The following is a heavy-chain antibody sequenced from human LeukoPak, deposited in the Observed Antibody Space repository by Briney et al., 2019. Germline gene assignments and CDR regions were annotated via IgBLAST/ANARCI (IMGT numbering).Heavy chain of an antibody. Sequence: ASVKVSCKASGYTFTGYYIQWVRQAPGQGLEWMGWINVNSGGTNYAQKFQGRVTMTRDTSITTAYMDLSRLNSDDTAMYYCARGTMNLDSWGQGTLVTVSS. J-gene: IGHJ4*02. CDR2: INVNSGGT. D-gene: IGHD3-22*01. CDR1: GYTFTGYY. CDR3: ARGTMNLDS. V-gene: IGHV1-2*02.